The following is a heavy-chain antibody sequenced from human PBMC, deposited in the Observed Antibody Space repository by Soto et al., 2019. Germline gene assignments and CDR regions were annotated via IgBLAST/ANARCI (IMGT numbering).Heavy chain of an antibody. CDR2: IGDSGGPI. CDR3: SPGRTSSWYYFDY. Sequence: EVHLLESGGGLVQPAGSLRLSCVASGFTFSNSAMSWVRQAPGKGLEWVSSIGDSGGPIYYADSVKGRFTISRDNSKNTLYLRMNSLRAEDTAVYYCSPGRTSSWYYFDYWGPGTLVTVTS. D-gene: IGHD6-13*01. V-gene: IGHV3-23*01. CDR1: GFTFSNSA. J-gene: IGHJ4*02.